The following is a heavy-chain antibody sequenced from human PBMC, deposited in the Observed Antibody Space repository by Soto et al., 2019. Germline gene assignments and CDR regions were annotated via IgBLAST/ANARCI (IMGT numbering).Heavy chain of an antibody. J-gene: IGHJ4*02. CDR3: ARDGADYGDSNFDY. Sequence: ASVKVSCKASGYSFTSFGVIWVRQAPGQGLEWMGIINPSGGSTSYAQKFQGRVTMTRDTSTSTVYMELSSLRSEDTAVYYCARDGADYGDSNFDYWGQGTLVTVS. CDR2: INPSGGST. V-gene: IGHV1-46*01. D-gene: IGHD4-17*01. CDR1: GYSFTSFG.